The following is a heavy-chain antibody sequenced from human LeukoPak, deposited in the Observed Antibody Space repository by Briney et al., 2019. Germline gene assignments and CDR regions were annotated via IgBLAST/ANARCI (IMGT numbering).Heavy chain of an antibody. V-gene: IGHV3-7*01. D-gene: IGHD3-16*01. CDR1: GFTFSSYG. CDR2: IKQDGSEK. J-gene: IGHJ4*02. Sequence: GGSLRLSCAASGFTFSSYGMHWVRQAPGKGLEWVANIKQDGSEKYYVDSVKGRFTISRDNAKNSLYLQMNSLRAEDTAAYYCVGHSDYWGQGTLVTVSS. CDR3: VGHSDY.